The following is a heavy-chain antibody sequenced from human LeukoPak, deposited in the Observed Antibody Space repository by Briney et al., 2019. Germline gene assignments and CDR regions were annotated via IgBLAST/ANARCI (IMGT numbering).Heavy chain of an antibody. D-gene: IGHD3-10*01. CDR1: GGTFSCYA. Sequence: SVKVSCKASGGTFSCYAISWVRQAPGQGLEWMGGIIPIFGTANYAQKFQGRVTITADESTSTAYMELSSLRSEDTAVYYCARTYYYGSGTVNYFDYWGQGTLVTVSS. V-gene: IGHV1-69*13. CDR2: IIPIFGTA. CDR3: ARTYYYGSGTVNYFDY. J-gene: IGHJ4*02.